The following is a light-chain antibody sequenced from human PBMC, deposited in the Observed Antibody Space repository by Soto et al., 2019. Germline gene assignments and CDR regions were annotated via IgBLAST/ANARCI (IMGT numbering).Light chain of an antibody. CDR1: RSDVGGYNY. CDR3: SSYTSSSTLGV. V-gene: IGLV2-14*01. J-gene: IGLJ2*01. Sequence: QSALTQPASVSGSPGQSITISCTGPRSDVGGYNYVSWYQKHPGKAPKLMIYDVSNRPSGFSNRFSGSKSGNTASLTISGLQAEDEADYYCSSYTSSSTLGVFGGGTKLTVL. CDR2: DVS.